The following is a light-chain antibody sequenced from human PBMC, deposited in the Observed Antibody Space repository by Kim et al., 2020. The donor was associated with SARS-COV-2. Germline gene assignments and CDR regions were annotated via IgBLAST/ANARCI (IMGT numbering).Light chain of an antibody. Sequence: PGQTARITCSVDALPKQYAYWFQQKPGQAPVVVIYEDTERPSGIPERFSGSTSGTTVTLTISGVQAEDEADYYCQSADSSDTFWVFGGGTKVTVL. V-gene: IGLV3-25*03. CDR3: QSADSSDTFWV. CDR1: ALPKQY. CDR2: EDT. J-gene: IGLJ3*02.